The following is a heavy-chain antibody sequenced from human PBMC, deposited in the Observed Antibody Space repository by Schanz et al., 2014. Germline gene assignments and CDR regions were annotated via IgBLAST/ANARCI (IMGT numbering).Heavy chain of an antibody. J-gene: IGHJ4*02. CDR1: GITFSSHS. V-gene: IGHV3-48*01. CDR2: ITYNGGTI. D-gene: IGHD3-22*01. Sequence: EVHLVESGGGLVQPGGSLRLSCAASGITFSSHSFNWVRQAPGKGLEWISYITYNGGTIYYADSVKGRFTISRDNAKSSLYLEMNSLRVEDTAFYYCARDASSSDYHLAHWGQGTLVTVSS. CDR3: ARDASSSDYHLAH.